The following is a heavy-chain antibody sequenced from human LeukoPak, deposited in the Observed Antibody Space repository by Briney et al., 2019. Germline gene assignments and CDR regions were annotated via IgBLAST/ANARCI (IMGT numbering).Heavy chain of an antibody. Sequence: ASVKVSCKASGYTFTGYYMHWVRQAPGQGLEWMGWINPNSGGTNYAQKFQGWVTMTRDTSISTAYMELSRLRSDDTAAYYCAREGFGDPFDYWGQGTLVAVSS. CDR3: AREGFGDPFDY. CDR2: INPNSGGT. D-gene: IGHD3-10*01. J-gene: IGHJ4*02. V-gene: IGHV1-2*04. CDR1: GYTFTGYY.